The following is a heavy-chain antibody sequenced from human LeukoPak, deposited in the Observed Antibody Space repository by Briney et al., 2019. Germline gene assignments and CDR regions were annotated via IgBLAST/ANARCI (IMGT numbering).Heavy chain of an antibody. CDR3: ARGQPYFYYYMDV. V-gene: IGHV3-23*01. D-gene: IGHD3-10*01. CDR1: GFTFSSYS. J-gene: IGHJ6*03. Sequence: GGSLRLSCAASGFTFSSYSMNWVRQAPGKGLEWVSVISGSGDSTYYADSVKGRFTISRDNSKNTLYLQMNSLRAEDTAVYYCARGQPYFYYYMDVWGKGTTVTVSS. CDR2: ISGSGDST.